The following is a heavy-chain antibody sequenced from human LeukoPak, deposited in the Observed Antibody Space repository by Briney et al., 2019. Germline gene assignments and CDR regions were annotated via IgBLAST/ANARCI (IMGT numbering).Heavy chain of an antibody. V-gene: IGHV4-59*01. Sequence: SETLSLTCAVYGGSFSGYYWSWIRQPPGKGLEWIGYIYYSGSTNYNPSLKSRVTISVDTSKNQFSLKLSSVTAADTAVYYCARENRGYEFDYWGQGTLVTVSS. CDR1: GGSFSGYY. CDR2: IYYSGST. J-gene: IGHJ4*02. CDR3: ARENRGYEFDY. D-gene: IGHD5-12*01.